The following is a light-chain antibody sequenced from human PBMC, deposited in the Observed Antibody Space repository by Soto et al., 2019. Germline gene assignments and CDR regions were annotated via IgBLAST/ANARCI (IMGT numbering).Light chain of an antibody. Sequence: AIRMTQSPSSLSASTGDRVTITCRASQGISSYLAWYQQKPGKAPKLLIYAASTLQSGVPSRFSGSGSGTDFTLTISCLQSEDLATYYCQQYYSYSGTFGQGTKVEIK. CDR3: QQYYSYSGT. CDR1: QGISSY. CDR2: AAS. J-gene: IGKJ1*01. V-gene: IGKV1-8*01.